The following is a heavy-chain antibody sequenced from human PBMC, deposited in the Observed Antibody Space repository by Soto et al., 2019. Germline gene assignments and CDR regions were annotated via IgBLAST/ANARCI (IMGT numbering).Heavy chain of an antibody. CDR1: GFTFSNYW. J-gene: IGHJ6*03. D-gene: IGHD3-16*01. CDR2: IKQDGSEK. CDR3: ARHSDYVSMDV. Sequence: EVQLVESGEGLVQPGGSLRLSCAASGFTFSNYWMRWVRQAPGKGLEWVANIKQDGSEKYYVDSVKGRFTISRDNAKNSLYLQMNSLRAEDTAVYYCARHSDYVSMDVWGKGTTVTVSS. V-gene: IGHV3-7*01.